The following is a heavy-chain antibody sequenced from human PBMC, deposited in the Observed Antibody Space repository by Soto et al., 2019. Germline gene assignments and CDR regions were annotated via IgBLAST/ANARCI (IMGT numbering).Heavy chain of an antibody. CDR3: AREVGYYSATRRNLYFDY. CDR2: INHTGGS. V-gene: IGHV4-34*01. J-gene: IGHJ4*02. Sequence: SETLSLTCAVSGGSFSGYYLGWVRQPPGKGLEWIGDINHTGGSNYNPSLKSRVMISVDTAKTQFSLNVTSVTAADTAVYYCAREVGYYSATRRNLYFDYWGPGTLVTVSS. CDR1: GGSFSGYY. D-gene: IGHD2-2*01.